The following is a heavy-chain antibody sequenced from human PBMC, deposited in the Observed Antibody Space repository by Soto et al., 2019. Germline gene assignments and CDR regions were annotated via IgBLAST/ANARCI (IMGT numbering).Heavy chain of an antibody. V-gene: IGHV3-72*01. Sequence: GGSLRLSCAASGFTFSDHYIDWVRQAPGKGLEWVGRTRNKLSIYTTEYAASVKGRFTFSRDDSKNSLYLQMNSLKTEDTAVYYCARELTTVLTGDAFHIWRQGTMVTVSS. CDR1: GFTFSDHY. CDR3: ARELTTVLTGDAFHI. D-gene: IGHD4-17*01. CDR2: TRNKLSIYTT. J-gene: IGHJ3*02.